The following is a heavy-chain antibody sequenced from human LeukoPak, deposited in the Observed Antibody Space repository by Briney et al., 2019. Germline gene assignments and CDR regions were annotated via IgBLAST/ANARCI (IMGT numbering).Heavy chain of an antibody. CDR3: ARDSRFGEYHFDY. CDR2: INPNSGVT. V-gene: IGHV1-2*02. CDR1: GYTFSGSY. J-gene: IGHJ4*02. D-gene: IGHD3-10*01. Sequence: ASVKVSCKASGYTFSGSYILWVRQPPGQGLEWMGWINPNSGVTNYAQKLQGRVTITRDTSISTAYMELSRLRSDDTAVYYCARDSRFGEYHFDYWGQGTLVTVSS.